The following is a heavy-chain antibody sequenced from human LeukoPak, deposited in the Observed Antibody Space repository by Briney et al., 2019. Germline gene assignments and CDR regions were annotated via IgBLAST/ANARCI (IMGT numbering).Heavy chain of an antibody. CDR1: GYTFTGYY. CDR2: INPNSGGT. Sequence: ASVKVSCKASGYTFTGYYMHWVRQAPGQGLEWMGRINPNSGGTNYAQKFQGRVTMTRDTSISTAYMELSRLRSDDTAVYYCASPSSGWITDAFDIWGQGTMVTVSS. D-gene: IGHD6-19*01. CDR3: ASPSSGWITDAFDI. J-gene: IGHJ3*02. V-gene: IGHV1-2*06.